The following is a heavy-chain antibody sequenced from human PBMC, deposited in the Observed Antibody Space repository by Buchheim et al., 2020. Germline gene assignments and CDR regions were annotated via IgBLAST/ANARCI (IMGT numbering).Heavy chain of an antibody. CDR2: ISGSGGTT. Sequence: EVQLLESGGGLVQPGGSLRLSCGASGFTFSSYAMGWVRQAPGKGLEWVSGISGSGGTTYYADSAKGRFTISRDNSKNTLYLQMNSLRAEDTAVYYCAKDWGKQQLVGWGDYWGQGTL. D-gene: IGHD6-13*01. CDR3: AKDWGKQQLVGWGDY. CDR1: GFTFSSYA. J-gene: IGHJ4*02. V-gene: IGHV3-23*01.